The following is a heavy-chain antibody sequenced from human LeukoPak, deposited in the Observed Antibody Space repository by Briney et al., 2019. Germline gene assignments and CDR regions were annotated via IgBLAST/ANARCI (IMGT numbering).Heavy chain of an antibody. Sequence: ASVKVSCKASGCTFTSYGISWVRQAPGQGLEWMGWISAYNGNTNYAQKLQGRVTMTTDTSTSTAYMELRSLRSDDTAVYYCARDRDIVVVPAAHQVNYYYYGMDVWGQGTTVTVSS. CDR3: ARDRDIVVVPAAHQVNYYYYGMDV. J-gene: IGHJ6*02. V-gene: IGHV1-18*01. D-gene: IGHD2-2*01. CDR1: GCTFTSYG. CDR2: ISAYNGNT.